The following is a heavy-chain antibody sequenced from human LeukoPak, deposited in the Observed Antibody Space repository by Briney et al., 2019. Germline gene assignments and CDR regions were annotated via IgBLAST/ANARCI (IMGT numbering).Heavy chain of an antibody. CDR1: GYTFTTYG. CDR2: ISGKNGDT. D-gene: IGHD3-10*01. J-gene: IGHJ4*02. CDR3: ARDPFRSHRPPLDWFGDP. Sequence: VASVKVSCKASGYTFTTYGISWVRQAPGQGPEWMGWISGKNGDTKYAQILQDRVTMTTDTSTNTAYMELRNLISDDTAVYYCARDPFRSHRPPLDWFGDPWGQGTLVTVSS. V-gene: IGHV1-18*01.